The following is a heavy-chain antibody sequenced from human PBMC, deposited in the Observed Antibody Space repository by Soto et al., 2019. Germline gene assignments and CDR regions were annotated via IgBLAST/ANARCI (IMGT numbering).Heavy chain of an antibody. J-gene: IGHJ4*02. CDR1: GGSISSGGYY. CDR2: IYYSGST. Sequence: NPSETLSLTCTVSGGSISSGGYYWSWIRQHPGKGLEWIGYIYYSGSTYYNPSLKSRVTISVDTSKNQFSLKLSSVTAADTAVYYCARVDCTNGVCPKPAVDYWGQGTLVTVSS. CDR3: ARVDCTNGVCPKPAVDY. D-gene: IGHD2-8*01. V-gene: IGHV4-31*03.